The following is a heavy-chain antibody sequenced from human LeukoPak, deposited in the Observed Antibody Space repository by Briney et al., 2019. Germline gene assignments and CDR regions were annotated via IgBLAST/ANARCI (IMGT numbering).Heavy chain of an antibody. CDR3: ARDETPAVSDNGMDV. Sequence: SETLSLTCTVSGGSMSRYYWSWIRQAPGKGLEWIGYIIYSGSTNYNPSLKSRVTIALDTSKNQFSLKLRSVTAADTAVYYCARDETPAVSDNGMDVWGQGTTVTVSS. J-gene: IGHJ6*02. V-gene: IGHV4-59*01. D-gene: IGHD4-11*01. CDR2: IIYSGST. CDR1: GGSMSRYY.